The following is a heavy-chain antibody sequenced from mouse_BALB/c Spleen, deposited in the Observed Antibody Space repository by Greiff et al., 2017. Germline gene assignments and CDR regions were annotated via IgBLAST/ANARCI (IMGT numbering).Heavy chain of an antibody. CDR2: IRNKANGYTT. J-gene: IGHJ3*01. V-gene: IGHV7-3*02. Sequence: EVKLQESGGGLVQPGGSLRLSCATSGFTFTDYYMSWVRQPPGKALEWLGFIRNKANGYTTEYSASVKGRFTISRDNSQSILYLQMNTLRAEDSATYYCARDGEYDGFAYWGQGTLVTVSA. CDR3: ARDGEYDGFAY. D-gene: IGHD2-14*01. CDR1: GFTFTDYY.